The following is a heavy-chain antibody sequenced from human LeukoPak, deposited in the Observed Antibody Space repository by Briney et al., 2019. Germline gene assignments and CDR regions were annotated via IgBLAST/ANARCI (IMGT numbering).Heavy chain of an antibody. J-gene: IGHJ3*02. CDR3: ARFPYCTNGVCYRLGAFDI. CDR2: IYYSGST. Sequence: PSETLSLTCTVSGGSISSSSYYWGWIRQPPGKGLEWIGSIYYSGSTYYNPSLKSRVTISVDTSKNQFSLKLSSVTAADTAVYYCARFPYCTNGVCYRLGAFDIWGQGTMVTVSS. V-gene: IGHV4-39*07. CDR1: GGSISSSSYY. D-gene: IGHD2-8*01.